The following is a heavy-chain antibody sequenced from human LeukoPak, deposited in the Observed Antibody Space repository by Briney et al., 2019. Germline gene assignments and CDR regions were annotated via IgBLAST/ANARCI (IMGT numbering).Heavy chain of an antibody. Sequence: PGGSLRLSCAASGFTFSSYWMSWVRQAPGKGLEWVANIKQDGSEKYYVDSVKGRFTISRDNAKNSLYLQMNSLRAEDTAVYYCAKGSPGARGVIITSLDYWGQGTLVTVSS. J-gene: IGHJ4*02. CDR1: GFTFSSYW. CDR3: AKGSPGARGVIITSLDY. V-gene: IGHV3-7*01. D-gene: IGHD3-10*01. CDR2: IKQDGSEK.